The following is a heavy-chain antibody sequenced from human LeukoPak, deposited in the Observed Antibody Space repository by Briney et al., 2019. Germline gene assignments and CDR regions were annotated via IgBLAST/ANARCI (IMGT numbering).Heavy chain of an antibody. Sequence: GGSLRLSCAASGFTFTSYTMNWVRQAPGKGLEWVSSKCSSSHYIYYADSVKDGFTISRDNAKNSLYLQMNSLRAGETAVYYCARAPPEWRYFDYWGQGNLVTVSS. J-gene: IGHJ4*02. CDR2: KCSSSHYI. CDR1: GFTFTSYT. D-gene: IGHD2-8*01. CDR3: ARAPPEWRYFDY. V-gene: IGHV3-21*01.